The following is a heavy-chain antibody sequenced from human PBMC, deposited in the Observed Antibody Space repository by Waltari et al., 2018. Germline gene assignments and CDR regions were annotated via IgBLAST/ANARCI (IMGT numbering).Heavy chain of an antibody. D-gene: IGHD2-2*01. CDR1: GFTVSSNY. CDR2: SYSGGST. V-gene: IGHV3-53*01. J-gene: IGHJ6*02. Sequence: EVQLVESGGGLLQPGGSLRLSCAASGFTVSSNYMSWVRQAPGQGLEWVSVSYSGGSTYYADSMKGRFTISRDNSKNTLYLQMNSLRAEDTAVYYCARSTRYYYYGMDVWGQGTTVTVSS. CDR3: ARSTRYYYYGMDV.